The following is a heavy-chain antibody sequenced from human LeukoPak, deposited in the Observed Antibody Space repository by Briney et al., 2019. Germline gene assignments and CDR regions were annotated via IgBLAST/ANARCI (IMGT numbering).Heavy chain of an antibody. CDR1: GGSISRSSYY. D-gene: IGHD3-16*02. Sequence: SETLSLTCTVSGGSISRSSYYWGWIRQPPGEGLEWIGTIYYSGSTYYNPSLKSRVTISVDTSKNQLSLKLSSVTAADTAVYYCARLMITFGGVIVPNFDYWGQGTLVTVSS. CDR2: IYYSGST. V-gene: IGHV4-39*01. J-gene: IGHJ4*02. CDR3: ARLMITFGGVIVPNFDY.